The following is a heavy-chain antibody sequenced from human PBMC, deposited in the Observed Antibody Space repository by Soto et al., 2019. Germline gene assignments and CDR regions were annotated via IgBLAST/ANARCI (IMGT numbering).Heavy chain of an antibody. CDR1: GFTFSSYA. V-gene: IGHV3-23*01. J-gene: IGHJ6*02. Sequence: GGSLRLSCAASGFTFSSYAMSWVRQAPGKGLEWVSAISGSGGSTYYADSVKGRFTISRDNSKNTLYLQMNSLRAEDTAVYYCAGYCSGGSRYPRDYYYGMDVWGQGTTVTVSS. CDR3: AGYCSGGSRYPRDYYYGMDV. D-gene: IGHD2-15*01. CDR2: ISGSGGST.